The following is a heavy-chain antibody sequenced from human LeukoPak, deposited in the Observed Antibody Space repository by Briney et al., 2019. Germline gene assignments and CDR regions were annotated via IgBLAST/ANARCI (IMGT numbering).Heavy chain of an antibody. V-gene: IGHV3-7*01. D-gene: IGHD6-19*01. Sequence: PGGALRLSCEASGFTFTSFWMSWVRQAPGKGLERVANIKQDGSEKYYVDPVKGRFTISRDNAKNSLYLQMNSLRAEDTAVYYCARDTSGGWYGLIDYWGQGTPVTVSS. CDR3: ARDTSGGWYGLIDY. CDR2: IKQDGSEK. J-gene: IGHJ4*02. CDR1: GFTFTSFW.